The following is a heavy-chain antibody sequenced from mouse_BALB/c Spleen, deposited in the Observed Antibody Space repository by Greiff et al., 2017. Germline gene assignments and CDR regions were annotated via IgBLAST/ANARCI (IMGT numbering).Heavy chain of an antibody. Sequence: VQLQESGAELVRPGSSVKISCKASGYAFSSYWMNWVKQRPGQGLEWIGQIYPGDGDTNYNGKFKGKATLTADKSSSTAYMQLSSLTSEDSAVYYCARRDGYDRAGFAYWGQGTLVTVSA. CDR2: IYPGDGDT. V-gene: IGHV1-80*01. J-gene: IGHJ3*01. CDR3: ARRDGYDRAGFAY. D-gene: IGHD2-2*01. CDR1: GYAFSSYW.